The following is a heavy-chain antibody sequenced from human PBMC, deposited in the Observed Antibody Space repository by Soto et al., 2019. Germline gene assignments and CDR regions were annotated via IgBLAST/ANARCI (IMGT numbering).Heavy chain of an antibody. CDR3: VRGAKGGYYVDV. CDR1: GFPFSSYW. CDR2: IKYDGTIT. V-gene: IGHV3-74*01. Sequence: EVQLVESGGGSVQPGESLRLSCAASGFPFSSYWIHWVRQAPGKGLVWVSRIKYDGTITNYADSLKGRRTISRDNAENKVYLQMNRLRVEDTAVYYCVRGAKGGYYVDVWGKGTTVTVSS. J-gene: IGHJ6*03. D-gene: IGHD6-13*01.